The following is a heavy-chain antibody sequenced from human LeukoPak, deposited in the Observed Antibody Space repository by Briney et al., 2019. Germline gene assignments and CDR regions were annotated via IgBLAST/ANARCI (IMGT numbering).Heavy chain of an antibody. CDR3: ARGGDSYGLDY. J-gene: IGHJ4*02. D-gene: IGHD5-18*01. CDR2: INHSGST. CDR1: Y. V-gene: IGHV4-34*01. Sequence: YXXXIRQPPGKGXEWIGEINHSGSTNYNPSLKSRVTISVDTSKNQFSLKLSSVTAADTAVYYCARGGDSYGLDYWGQGTLVTVSS.